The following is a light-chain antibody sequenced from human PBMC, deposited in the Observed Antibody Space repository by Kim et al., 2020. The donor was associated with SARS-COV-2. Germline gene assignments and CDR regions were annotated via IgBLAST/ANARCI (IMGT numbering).Light chain of an antibody. CDR2: AAS. Sequence: DIQMTQSPSSLAASVGDRVTIACRASQSIGTYLNWYQQKPGKAPKLLIYAASSLQSGVPSRFSGSGSGTDFTLTISSRQPEGFAAYYCQQSHTAPLLTFGGGTKVDIK. CDR3: QQSHTAPLLT. CDR1: QSIGTY. V-gene: IGKV1-39*01. J-gene: IGKJ4*01.